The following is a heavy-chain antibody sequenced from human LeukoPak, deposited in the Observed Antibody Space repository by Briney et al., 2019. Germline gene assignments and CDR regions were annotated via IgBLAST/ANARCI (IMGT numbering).Heavy chain of an antibody. D-gene: IGHD3-10*01. CDR3: ARYGSGSTWFDP. J-gene: IGHJ5*02. CDR1: GGSISSDNYQ. Sequence: PSETLSLTCTVSGGSISSDNYQWSWIRQPPGKGLEWIGYINYSGSTYYSPSLESRVTISVDTSKNQFFLKLSSVTAADTAVYYCARYGSGSTWFDPWGQGTLVTVSS. V-gene: IGHV4-30-4*01. CDR2: INYSGST.